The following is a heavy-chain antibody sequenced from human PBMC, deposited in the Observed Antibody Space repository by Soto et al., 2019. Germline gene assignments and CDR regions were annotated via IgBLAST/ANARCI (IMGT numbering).Heavy chain of an antibody. J-gene: IGHJ5*02. V-gene: IGHV6-1*01. CDR3: AKGDNLGPKTGYAFDP. CDR1: GDSVSSNTAS. Sequence: SQTLSLTCAISGDSVSSNTASWNWIRQSPSRGLELLGRTYFRSKWYNDYAVSVKSRIIINPDTSNNQFSLQLNSVTPEDTAVYFCAKGDNLGPKTGYAFDPWGQGIMVT. D-gene: IGHD5-12*01. CDR2: TYFRSKWYN.